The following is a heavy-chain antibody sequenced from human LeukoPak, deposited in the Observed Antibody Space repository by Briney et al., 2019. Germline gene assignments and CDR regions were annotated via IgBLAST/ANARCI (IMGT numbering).Heavy chain of an antibody. CDR2: IYYSGST. CDR3: ARATFSVGYGMDV. J-gene: IGHJ6*02. Sequence: PSETLSLTCTVSGGSISSSSYYWGWIRQPPGKGLEWIGSIYYSGSTYYNPSLKSRVTISVDTSKNQFSLKLSSVTAADTAVYYCARATFSVGYGMDVWGQGTTVTVSS. V-gene: IGHV4-39*07. CDR1: GGSISSSSYY. D-gene: IGHD1-26*01.